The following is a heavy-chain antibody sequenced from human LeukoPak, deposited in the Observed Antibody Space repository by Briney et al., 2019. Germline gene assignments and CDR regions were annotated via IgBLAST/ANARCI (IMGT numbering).Heavy chain of an antibody. CDR1: GYTFTSYG. Sequence: ASVKVSCKASGYTFTSYGISWVRQAPGQGLEWMGWISAYNGNTNYAQKLQGRVTMTTDTSTSTAYMELRSLRSDDTAVYYCARAGHYYDSSGTRGEGNWFDPWGQGTLVTVSS. CDR3: ARAGHYYDSSGTRGEGNWFDP. D-gene: IGHD3-22*01. J-gene: IGHJ5*02. CDR2: ISAYNGNT. V-gene: IGHV1-18*01.